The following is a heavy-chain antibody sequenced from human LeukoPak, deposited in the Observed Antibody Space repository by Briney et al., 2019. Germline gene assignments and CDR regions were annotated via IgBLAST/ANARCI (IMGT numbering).Heavy chain of an antibody. CDR1: GASMSDYY. D-gene: IGHD3-9*01. CDR3: VRRVRYFGQNDY. V-gene: IGHV4-59*08. Sequence: SETLSLTYTVSGASMSDYYWSCIRQPPGKGREWLGYIYYTGSTNYNPSLKSRFTMSVDTSKNQLSLKLSSLTAEDSAVYYCVRRVRYFGQNDYWGQGTLVTVSS. J-gene: IGHJ4*02. CDR2: IYYTGST.